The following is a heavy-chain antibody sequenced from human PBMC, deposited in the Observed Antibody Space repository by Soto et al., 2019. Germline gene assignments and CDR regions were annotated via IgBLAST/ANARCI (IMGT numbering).Heavy chain of an antibody. V-gene: IGHV3-23*01. Sequence: EVQLLESGGDLVQPGGSLRLSCAASGFTFSSYAMSCVRQAPGKGLEWVSAISGSGGSTYYADSVKGRFTISRDNSKNTLYLQMNSLRAEDTAVYYCAKRSSSSSFLFYWGQGTLVTVSS. J-gene: IGHJ4*02. CDR1: GFTFSSYA. CDR2: ISGSGGST. D-gene: IGHD6-6*01. CDR3: AKRSSSSSFLFY.